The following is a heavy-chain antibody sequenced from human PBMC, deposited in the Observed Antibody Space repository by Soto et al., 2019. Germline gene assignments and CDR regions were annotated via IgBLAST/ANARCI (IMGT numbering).Heavy chain of an antibody. D-gene: IGHD2-21*02. CDR2: ITTTSSTM. V-gene: IGHV3-48*02. Sequence: PGGSLRLSCTPSGFIFSDYSMNWVRQAPGKGLEWISYITTTSSTMYYADSVKGRFTISRDNAKNSLYLQMNSLRDEDTAVYYCAKDDWYSYWGQGTLVTVSS. CDR1: GFIFSDYS. CDR3: AKDDWYSY. J-gene: IGHJ4*02.